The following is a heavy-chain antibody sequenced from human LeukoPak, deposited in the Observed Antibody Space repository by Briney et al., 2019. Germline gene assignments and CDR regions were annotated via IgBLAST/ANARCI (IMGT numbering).Heavy chain of an antibody. CDR3: ARDQSDYSIAFDI. Sequence: KPSGTLSLTCTVPGGSISSYYWSWIREPPGEGLEWIGYIYYSGSTNYNPSLKSRVTTSVDTSKNQFSLKLSSVTAADTAVYYCARDQSDYSIAFDIWGQGTLVTVSS. D-gene: IGHD2-21*01. CDR2: IYYSGST. J-gene: IGHJ4*02. V-gene: IGHV4-59*01. CDR1: GGSISSYY.